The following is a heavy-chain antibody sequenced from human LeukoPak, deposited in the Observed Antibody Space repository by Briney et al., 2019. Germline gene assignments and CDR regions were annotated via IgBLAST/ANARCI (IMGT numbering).Heavy chain of an antibody. Sequence: TLSLTCTVSGGSISSGSYYWTWIRQPAGKGLEWIGRIYTSGYTNYNPSLKSRVTISVDTSKNQFSLKLSSATAADTAVYYCAREQGVLDYWGQGALVTVSS. V-gene: IGHV4-61*02. J-gene: IGHJ4*02. CDR3: AREQGVLDY. CDR1: GGSISSGSYY. D-gene: IGHD6-6*01. CDR2: IYTSGYT.